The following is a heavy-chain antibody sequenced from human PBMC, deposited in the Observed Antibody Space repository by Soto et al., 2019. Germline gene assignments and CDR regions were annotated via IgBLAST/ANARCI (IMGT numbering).Heavy chain of an antibody. Sequence: EMQLLESGGRLVQPGGSLSLSCAASGFTFSNYEMSWVRQAPGKELEWVAALTTSGSRTYYADSVEGRFTISRDNSNDTLFLQMPSLTVEDTAVYYCTKDSSTSYGLDVWGQGTRVTVSS. CDR1: GFTFSNYE. V-gene: IGHV3-23*01. CDR2: LTTSGSRT. D-gene: IGHD3-16*01. CDR3: TKDSSTSYGLDV. J-gene: IGHJ6*02.